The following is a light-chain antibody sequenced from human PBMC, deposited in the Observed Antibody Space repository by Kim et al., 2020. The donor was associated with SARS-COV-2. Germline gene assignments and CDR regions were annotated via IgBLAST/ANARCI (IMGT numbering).Light chain of an antibody. CDR3: QQYNTWPQ. CDR1: QSVRSN. V-gene: IGKV3-15*01. CDR2: GAS. Sequence: SAGEGVTSSGRASQSVRSNLAWYQQKPGQAPRLRIYGASTRATGIPARFSGSGSGTQFTLSISSLQSEDSAVYYCQQYNTWPQFGQGTKVDIK. J-gene: IGKJ1*01.